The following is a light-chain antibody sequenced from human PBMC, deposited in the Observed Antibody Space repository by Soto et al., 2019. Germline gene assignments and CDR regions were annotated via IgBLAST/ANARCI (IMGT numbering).Light chain of an antibody. CDR1: QNISRN. Sequence: EIQMTQSPFSLSASVGDRATITCRASQNISRNLDWYQQKPGQAPRLLIYATSTMEGGVPSRFSGSGSGTDFTLTISSLQSEDFAAYYCQHSYCRPHTFGQGTKVDIK. CDR3: QHSYCRPHT. J-gene: IGKJ2*01. CDR2: ATS. V-gene: IGKV1-39*01.